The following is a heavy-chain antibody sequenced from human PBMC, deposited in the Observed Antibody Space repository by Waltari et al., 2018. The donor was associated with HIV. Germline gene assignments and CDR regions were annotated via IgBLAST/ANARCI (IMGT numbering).Heavy chain of an antibody. CDR2: IWYDGSNK. V-gene: IGHV3-33*01. Sequence: QVQLVESGGGVVQYGRSLRLSCVASGFPFRSCGIHWVRQAPGKGLEWVAVIWYDGSNKYYADSVKGRFSISRDNSKNTVYLQMNSLRAEDTAEYYCARDSITVSGTFDYWGQGTLVTVSS. J-gene: IGHJ4*02. CDR1: GFPFRSCG. CDR3: ARDSITVSGTFDY. D-gene: IGHD6-19*01.